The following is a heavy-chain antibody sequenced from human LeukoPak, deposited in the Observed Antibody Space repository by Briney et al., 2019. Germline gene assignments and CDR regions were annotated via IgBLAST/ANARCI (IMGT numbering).Heavy chain of an antibody. V-gene: IGHV3-23*01. CDR1: GFTFSNYA. D-gene: IGHD3-10*01. Sequence: GGSLRLSCAASGFTFSNYAMTWVRQAPGKGLEWVSVIVGSGGATYYADSVKGRFTISRDNSKNTLYLQMNSLRAEDTAVYYCAKGLRFGEYDAFDIWGRGTMVTVSS. J-gene: IGHJ3*02. CDR2: IVGSGGAT. CDR3: AKGLRFGEYDAFDI.